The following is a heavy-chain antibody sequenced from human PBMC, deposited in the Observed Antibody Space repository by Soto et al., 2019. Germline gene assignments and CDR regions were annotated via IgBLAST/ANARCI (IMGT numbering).Heavy chain of an antibody. CDR2: ISSNADGT. CDR3: AQAISRERQIDY. V-gene: IGHV3-23*01. CDR1: GFTFSNYA. Sequence: EVQLLESGGGLVQPGGSLRLSCAASGFTFSNYAMRWVRQAPGKGLEWGSTISSNADGTDYAASVKGRFTISRDNSKNTLYLQMNSLRAQDTAVYYCAQAISRERQIDYWGQGTLVTVSS. J-gene: IGHJ4*02. D-gene: IGHD1-26*01.